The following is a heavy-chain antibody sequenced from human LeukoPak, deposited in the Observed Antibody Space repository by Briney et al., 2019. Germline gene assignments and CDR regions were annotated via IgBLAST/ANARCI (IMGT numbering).Heavy chain of an antibody. CDR1: GGSISSSSYY. V-gene: IGHV4-39*07. Sequence: ASETLSLTCTVSGGSISSSSYYWGWIRQPPGKGLECIGSIYYSGSTYYNPSLKSRVTISVDTSKNQFSLKLSSVTAADTAVYYCAGEYSSGSYYLQKYYYYYMDVWGKGTTVTISS. D-gene: IGHD3-10*01. CDR3: AGEYSSGSYYLQKYYYYYMDV. CDR2: IYYSGST. J-gene: IGHJ6*03.